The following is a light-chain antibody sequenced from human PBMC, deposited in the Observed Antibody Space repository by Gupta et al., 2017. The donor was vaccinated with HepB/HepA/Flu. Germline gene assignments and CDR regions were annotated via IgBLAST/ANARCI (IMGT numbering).Light chain of an antibody. V-gene: IGKV1-5*03. CDR1: QSISSW. CDR3: QQYLTFPLT. Sequence: DIQMTQSPSTLSASVGDRVTITCRASQSISSWLAWYQQKPGKAPKFLIYKASNLESGVPSRFSGSGSGTXFTLTIXGLQPDDFAIYYCQQYLTFPLTFGXGTKVEIK. CDR2: KAS. J-gene: IGKJ4*01.